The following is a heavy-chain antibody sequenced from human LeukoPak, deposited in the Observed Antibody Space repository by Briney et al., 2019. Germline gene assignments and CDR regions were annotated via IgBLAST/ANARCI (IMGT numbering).Heavy chain of an antibody. Sequence: GGSRRLSCAASGSSLSSDAMSWVRQAPGKGLEWVSAIIGSGGSTDYADSVKGRITISRDNSKNTLFLQMNSLRAEDTAVYYCAKARVVVVTTEGIDYGGQGTLVTVSS. V-gene: IGHV3-23*01. CDR2: IIGSGGST. D-gene: IGHD3-22*01. J-gene: IGHJ4*02. CDR3: AKARVVVVTTEGIDY. CDR1: GSSLSSDA.